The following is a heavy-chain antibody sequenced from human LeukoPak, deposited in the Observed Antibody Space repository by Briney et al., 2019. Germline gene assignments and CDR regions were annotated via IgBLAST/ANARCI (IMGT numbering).Heavy chain of an antibody. Sequence: GSLRLSCAASGFTFSSYGMHWVRQAPGKGLEGVAVIWCEGSNKFYADSVKGRFTISRDNSKNTLYLQMNSLRAEDTAVYYCARDRAAADLDYWGQGTLVTVSS. CDR3: ARDRAAADLDY. CDR1: GFTFSSYG. V-gene: IGHV3-33*01. J-gene: IGHJ4*02. D-gene: IGHD6-13*01. CDR2: IWCEGSNK.